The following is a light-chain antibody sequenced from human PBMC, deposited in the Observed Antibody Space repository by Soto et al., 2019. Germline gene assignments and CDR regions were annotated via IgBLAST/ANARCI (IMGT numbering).Light chain of an antibody. CDR2: DAS. J-gene: IGKJ1*01. CDR3: QQYENYWT. CDR1: QSISTW. Sequence: DIQMTQSPSTLSASVGDRVTITCRASQSISTWLAWYQQKPGKAPKLLIYDASSLQSGVPSRFSGHGSGTDFTLTISSLQPDDFATYYCQQYENYWTFGQGTKVEIK. V-gene: IGKV1-5*01.